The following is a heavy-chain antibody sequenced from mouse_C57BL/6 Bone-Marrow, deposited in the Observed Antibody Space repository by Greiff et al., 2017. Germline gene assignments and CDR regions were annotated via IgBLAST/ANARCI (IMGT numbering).Heavy chain of an antibody. CDR1: GFNIKDDY. Sequence: EVQLLQSGAEFVRPWASVKLSCTASGFNIKDDYIHWVKQRPEKGLEWIGWIDPEIGDTEYASKFQGKITISSDTASNTAYLQLSSLTSEDTAVYYCSSYDGNYFDFWGQGTPLTVAS. CDR2: IDPEIGDT. V-gene: IGHV14-4*01. CDR3: SSYDGNYFDF. D-gene: IGHD2-3*01. J-gene: IGHJ2*01.